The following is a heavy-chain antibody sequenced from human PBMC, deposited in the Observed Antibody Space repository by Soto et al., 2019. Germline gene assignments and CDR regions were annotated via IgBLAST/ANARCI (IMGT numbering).Heavy chain of an antibody. CDR1: GFSFSTYS. D-gene: IGHD6-6*01. CDR3: ARGGSSSDNGMDV. V-gene: IGHV3-48*02. J-gene: IGHJ6*01. Sequence: EVQLVESGGGLVQPGGSLRLSCAASGFSFSTYSMNWVRQAPGKGLEWVSYISSRSYTIYYIDSVKGRFTISRDIAKSSLYLRMNSLRDEDTAVYYRARGGSSSDNGMDVWGQGTRVNVSS. CDR2: ISSRSYTI.